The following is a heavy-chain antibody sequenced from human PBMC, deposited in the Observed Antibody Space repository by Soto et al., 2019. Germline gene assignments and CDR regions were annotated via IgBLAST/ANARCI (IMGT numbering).Heavy chain of an antibody. D-gene: IGHD3-22*01. CDR1: GGSVSSGSYY. J-gene: IGHJ6*02. Sequence: SETLSLTCTVSGGSVSSGSYYWSWIRQPPGKGLEWIGYIYYSGSTNYNPSLKSRVTISVDTSKNQFSLKLSSVTAADTAVYYCARVNDYDSRYYYGMDVWGQGNTVTGSS. CDR3: ARVNDYDSRYYYGMDV. V-gene: IGHV4-61*01. CDR2: IYYSGST.